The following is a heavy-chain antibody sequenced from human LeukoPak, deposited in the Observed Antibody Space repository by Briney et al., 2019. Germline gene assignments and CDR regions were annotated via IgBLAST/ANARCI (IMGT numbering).Heavy chain of an antibody. CDR1: GGTFSSYA. Sequence: EASVKVSCKASGGTFSSYAISWVRQAPGQGLEWMGGIIPIFGTVNYAQKFQGRVTITADESTSTAYMELSSLGSEDTAVYYCAREKYYDSSSYGMDVWGQGTTVTVSS. CDR2: IIPIFGTV. CDR3: AREKYYDSSSYGMDV. D-gene: IGHD3-22*01. J-gene: IGHJ6*02. V-gene: IGHV1-69*13.